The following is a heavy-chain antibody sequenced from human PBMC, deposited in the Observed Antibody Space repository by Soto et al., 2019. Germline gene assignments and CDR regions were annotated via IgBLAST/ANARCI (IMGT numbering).Heavy chain of an antibody. V-gene: IGHV4-59*13. D-gene: IGHD6-25*01. J-gene: IGHJ4*02. Sequence: SETLSRTWTICGGCLSDFYWNWIRQSPGKGLEWISYIYYTGKTAQNRSLETRVSISLGTSGNQFSLILRSVTAADTAVYYCGRKHRRAGSFDSWGPGILVTVSS. CDR2: IYYTGKT. CDR1: GGCLSDFY. CDR3: GRKHRRAGSFDS.